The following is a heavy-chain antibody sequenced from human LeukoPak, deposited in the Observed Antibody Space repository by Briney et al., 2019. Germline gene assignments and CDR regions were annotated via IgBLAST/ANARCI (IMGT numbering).Heavy chain of an antibody. CDR3: ARAQPRYYFYGMDV. J-gene: IGHJ6*02. CDR1: GGSISSYY. Sequence: SETLSLTCTVSGGSISSYYWSWIRQPPGKGLEWIGYIYYSGSTNYNPSLKSRVTISVDTSKNQFSLRLSSVTAADTAVYYCARAQPRYYFYGMDVWGQGTTVTVSS. V-gene: IGHV4-59*01. CDR2: IYYSGST.